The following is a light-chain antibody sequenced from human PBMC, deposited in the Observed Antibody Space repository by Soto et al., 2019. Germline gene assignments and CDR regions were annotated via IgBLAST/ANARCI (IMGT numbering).Light chain of an antibody. V-gene: IGKV3-15*01. CDR2: GAS. CDR1: QSVSSN. J-gene: IGKJ1*01. CDR3: QQYNYWPT. Sequence: EIVMTQSPATLSVSPGERATLSCRASQSVSSNLAWYQQKPGQAPRLLIYGASTRATGIPARFSGSGSGTEVTLSISSLQSEDFAVYYCQQYNYWPTFGQGTKVEIK.